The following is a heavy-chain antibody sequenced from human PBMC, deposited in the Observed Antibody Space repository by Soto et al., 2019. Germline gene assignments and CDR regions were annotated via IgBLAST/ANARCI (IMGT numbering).Heavy chain of an antibody. V-gene: IGHV3-23*01. CDR3: AKGLDIVVVVAATRRTFDY. Sequence: EVQLLESGGGLVQPGGSLRLSCAASGFTFSSYAMSWVRQAPGKELEWVSAISGSGGSTYYADSVKGRFTISRDNSKNTLYLQVSSLRAEDTAVYYCAKGLDIVVVVAATRRTFDYWGQGTLVTVSS. CDR1: GFTFSSYA. CDR2: ISGSGGST. D-gene: IGHD2-15*01. J-gene: IGHJ4*02.